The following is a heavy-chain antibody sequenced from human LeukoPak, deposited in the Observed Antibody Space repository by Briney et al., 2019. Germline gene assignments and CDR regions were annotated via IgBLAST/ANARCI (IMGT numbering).Heavy chain of an antibody. CDR2: INHSGST. D-gene: IGHD3-10*01. Sequence: SETLSLTCAVYGGSFRGYYWSWIRQPPGKGLEWIGEINHSGSTNYNPSLKSRVTISVDTSKNQFSLKRSSVTAADTAVYYCARAGGSGTPGRYWGQGTLVTVSS. CDR3: ARAGGSGTPGRY. CDR1: GGSFRGYY. V-gene: IGHV4-34*01. J-gene: IGHJ4*02.